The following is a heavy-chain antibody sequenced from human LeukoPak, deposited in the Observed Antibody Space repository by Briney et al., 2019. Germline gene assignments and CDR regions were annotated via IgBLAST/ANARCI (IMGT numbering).Heavy chain of an antibody. CDR2: IFHSGST. D-gene: IGHD3-16*01. J-gene: IGHJ4*02. V-gene: IGHV4-59*01. Sequence: SETLSLTCTVPGGSISSYYRSWIRQPPGKGLEWIGYIFHSGSTNYNPSLKSRATISLDTSKNQFSLKLSSVTAAVTAVYCCATEGIDGATTFGGRQGYFDYWGQGTLVIVSS. CDR1: GGSISSYY. CDR3: ATEGIDGATTFGGRQGYFDY.